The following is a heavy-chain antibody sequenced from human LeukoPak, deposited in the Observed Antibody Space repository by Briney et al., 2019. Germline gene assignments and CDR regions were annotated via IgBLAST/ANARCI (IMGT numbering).Heavy chain of an antibody. Sequence: PSETLSLTCSVSGVSISSHYWSWIRQPAGEGLEWIGRIYTSGSTNYNPALNSRVTISVDKSKKHLSLNLSSVTAADTAFYYCARDWRYCSVGSCSYYFDYWGQGALVTVSS. CDR1: GVSISSHY. CDR3: ARDWRYCSVGSCSYYFDY. V-gene: IGHV4-4*07. D-gene: IGHD2-15*01. J-gene: IGHJ4*02. CDR2: IYTSGST.